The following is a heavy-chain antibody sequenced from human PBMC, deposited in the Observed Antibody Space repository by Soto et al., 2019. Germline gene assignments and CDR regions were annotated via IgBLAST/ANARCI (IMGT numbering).Heavy chain of an antibody. J-gene: IGHJ4*02. V-gene: IGHV6-1*01. CDR2: TYYRSKWYN. CDR3: ARTAAMVQSDCFDY. D-gene: IGHD5-18*01. CDR1: GDSVSSNSAA. Sequence: SPTLSLPCAISGDSVSSNSAAWNWIRQSPSRGLEWLGRTYYRSKWYNDYAVSVKSRITINPDTSKNQFSLQLNSVTPEDTAVYYCARTAAMVQSDCFDYWGQGTLVTVSS.